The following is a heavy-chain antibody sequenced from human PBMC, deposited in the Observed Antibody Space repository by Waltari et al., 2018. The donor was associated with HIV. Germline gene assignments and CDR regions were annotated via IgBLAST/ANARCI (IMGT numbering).Heavy chain of an antibody. CDR1: GFNFRAYL. CDR3: AKVSVGIPVAGTKVS. Sequence: EVQLLESGGGLVQPGGSLRLSCAASGFNFRAYLMTWVRQAPGEGLEWVSGISATGKTYYADSVKGRFTISRDNSKNTLSLLMNSLRVEDTAVYYCAKVSVGIPVAGTKVSWGQGTLVTVSS. J-gene: IGHJ5*02. D-gene: IGHD6-19*01. V-gene: IGHV3-23*01. CDR2: ISATGKT.